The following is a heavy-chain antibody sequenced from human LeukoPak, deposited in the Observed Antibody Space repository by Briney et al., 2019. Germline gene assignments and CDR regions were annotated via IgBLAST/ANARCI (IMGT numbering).Heavy chain of an antibody. CDR2: ISGSGGNT. J-gene: IGHJ4*02. CDR1: GFTFSSYA. CDR3: AKTVSGSHSYQGGDY. D-gene: IGHD3-16*02. V-gene: IGHV3-23*01. Sequence: GGSLRLSCAASGFTFSSYAMSWVRQAPGKGLEWVSAISGSGGNTYYADSVKGRFTMSRDNSKNTLYLQMNSLRAEDTAVYFCAKTVSGSHSYQGGDYWGQGTLVTVSA.